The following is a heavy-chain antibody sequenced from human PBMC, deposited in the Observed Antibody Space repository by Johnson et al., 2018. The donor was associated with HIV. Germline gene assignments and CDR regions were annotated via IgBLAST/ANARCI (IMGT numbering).Heavy chain of an antibody. V-gene: IGHV3-20*03. Sequence: LEWVSGFYRNGGSTGYADSVKGRFTISRDNAKKSLYLQMNSLRAEDTAVYYCAKGLNWGGDAFDIWGQGTMVTVSS. J-gene: IGHJ3*02. CDR3: AKGLNWGGDAFDI. CDR2: FYRNGGST. D-gene: IGHD7-27*01.